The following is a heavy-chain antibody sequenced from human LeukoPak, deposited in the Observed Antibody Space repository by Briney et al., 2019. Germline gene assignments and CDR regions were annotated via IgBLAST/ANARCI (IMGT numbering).Heavy chain of an antibody. J-gene: IGHJ5*01. CDR2: IYSGGST. V-gene: IGHV3-66*02. CDR3: ARGDKQLLFKRRKGGFDS. D-gene: IGHD2-2*01. Sequence: GGSLRLSCAASGFTVSSNYMSWVRQAPGKGLEWVSVIYSGGSTYYADSVKGRFTISRDNSKNTLFLQMNSLRAEDMAVYYCARGDKQLLFKRRKGGFDSWGQGTLVTVSS. CDR1: GFTVSSNY.